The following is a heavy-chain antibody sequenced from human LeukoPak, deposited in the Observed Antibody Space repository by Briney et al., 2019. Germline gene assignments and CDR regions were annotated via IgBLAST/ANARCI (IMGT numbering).Heavy chain of an antibody. CDR3: ARHLAGWRGGPAAEPNELDY. CDR2: TYYRSNRYN. D-gene: IGHD3-16*01. CDR1: GDSVFNHGVT. V-gene: IGHV6-1*01. J-gene: IGHJ4*02. Sequence: SQTLSLTCDISGDSVFNHGVTWEWIRQSPSRGLEWLGRTYYRSNRYNDYALFVKSRIIINPDTSKNQFSLKLSSVTAADTAVYYCARHLAGWRGGPAAEPNELDYWGQGTLVTVSS.